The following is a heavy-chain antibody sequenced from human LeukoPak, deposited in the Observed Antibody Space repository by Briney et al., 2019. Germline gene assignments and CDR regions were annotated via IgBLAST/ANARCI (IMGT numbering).Heavy chain of an antibody. CDR2: INPNSGGT. CDR3: ARDPIVVVAATRAFDI. V-gene: IGHV1-2*02. Sequence: GASVKVSCKASGYTFTSYYMHWVRQAPGQGLEWMGWINPNSGGTNYAQKFQGRVTMTRDTSISTAYMELSRLRSDDTAVYYCARDPIVVVAATRAFDIWGQGTMVTVSS. CDR1: GYTFTSYY. D-gene: IGHD2-15*01. J-gene: IGHJ3*02.